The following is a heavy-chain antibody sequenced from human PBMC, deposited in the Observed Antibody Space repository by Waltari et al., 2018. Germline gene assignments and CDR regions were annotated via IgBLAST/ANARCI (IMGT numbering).Heavy chain of an antibody. D-gene: IGHD3-3*01. J-gene: IGHJ4*02. Sequence: QLQLQESGPGLVKPSETLSLTCTVSGGSISSSSYYWGWIRQPPGKGLEWIGSIYYSGSTYYNPSLKSRVTISVDTSKNQFSLKLSSVTAADTAVYYCARDGSDFWSGYQAYYFDYWGQGTLVTVSS. V-gene: IGHV4-39*07. CDR2: IYYSGST. CDR1: GGSISSSSYY. CDR3: ARDGSDFWSGYQAYYFDY.